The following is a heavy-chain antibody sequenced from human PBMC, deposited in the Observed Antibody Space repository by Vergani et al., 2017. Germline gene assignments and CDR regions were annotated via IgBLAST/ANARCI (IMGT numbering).Heavy chain of an antibody. Sequence: EVQLVESGGGLVQPGRSLRLSCAASGFTFDDYAMHWVRQAPGKGLEWVSGISWNSGSTGYADSVKGRFTISRDNAKNSLYLQMNSLRAEDTAVYYCARGARAVATRYFDYWGQGTLVTVSS. CDR3: ARGARAVATRYFDY. V-gene: IGHV3-9*01. J-gene: IGHJ4*02. CDR1: GFTFDDYA. D-gene: IGHD5-12*01. CDR2: ISWNSGST.